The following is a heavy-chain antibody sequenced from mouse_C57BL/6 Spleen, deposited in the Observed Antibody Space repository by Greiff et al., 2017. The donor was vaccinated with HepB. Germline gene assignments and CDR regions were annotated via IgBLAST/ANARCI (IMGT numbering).Heavy chain of an antibody. J-gene: IGHJ1*03. CDR1: GYTFTSYW. Sequence: VQLQQPGAELVKPGASVKMSCKASGYTFTSYWITWVKQRPGQGLEWIGDIYPGSGSTNYNEKFKSKATLTVDTSSSTAYMQLSSLTSEDSAVYYCARRTHYYGSSGWYFDVWGTGTTFTVSS. V-gene: IGHV1-55*01. CDR3: ARRTHYYGSSGWYFDV. D-gene: IGHD1-1*01. CDR2: IYPGSGST.